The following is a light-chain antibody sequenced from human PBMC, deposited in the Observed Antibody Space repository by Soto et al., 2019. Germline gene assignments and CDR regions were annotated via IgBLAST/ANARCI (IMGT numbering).Light chain of an antibody. Sequence: IVLTQSPGTLSLSPGERATLSCRASQSVSSSSLAWYRQKPGQAPRLLIFGASSRATGIPDRFSGSGSGTDFTLTISRLEPEDFAVYYCQQYSSSPRTFGQGTKVEIK. J-gene: IGKJ1*01. CDR3: QQYSSSPRT. V-gene: IGKV3-20*01. CDR2: GAS. CDR1: QSVSSSS.